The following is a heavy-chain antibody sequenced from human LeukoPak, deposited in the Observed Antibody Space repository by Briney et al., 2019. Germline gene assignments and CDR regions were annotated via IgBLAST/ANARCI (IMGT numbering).Heavy chain of an antibody. D-gene: IGHD3-22*01. CDR2: IIPIFVAA. V-gene: IGHV1-69*13. CDR3: ARRILFGGLYYYDSSGYAFDY. J-gene: IGHJ4*02. Sequence: SVKVSCKASGGTFSSYAISWVRQAPGQGLEWMGGIIPIFVAANYAQKFQGRVTITADESTSTAYMELSSLRSEDTAVYYCARRILFGGLYYYDSSGYAFDYWGQGTLVTVSS. CDR1: GGTFSSYA.